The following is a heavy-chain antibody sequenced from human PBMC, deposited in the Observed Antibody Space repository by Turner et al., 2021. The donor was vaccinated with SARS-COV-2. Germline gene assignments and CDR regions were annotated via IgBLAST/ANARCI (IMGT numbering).Heavy chain of an antibody. CDR3: ARDADYGGNPGGFDY. V-gene: IGHV3-33*01. CDR1: GFTFSSSG. D-gene: IGHD4-17*01. Sequence: QVQLVESGGGVVQPGRSLRLSCAPSGFTFSSSGMHWVRQAPGKGLEWVAVIWYDGSNKFYADSVKGRFTISRDNSKNTLYLQMNSLRAEDTAVYYCARDADYGGNPGGFDYWGQGTLVTVSS. J-gene: IGHJ4*02. CDR2: IWYDGSNK.